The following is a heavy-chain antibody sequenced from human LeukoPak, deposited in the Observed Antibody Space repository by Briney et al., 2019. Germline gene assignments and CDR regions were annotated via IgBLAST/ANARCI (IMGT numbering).Heavy chain of an antibody. J-gene: IGHJ5*02. CDR2: IYYSGRT. D-gene: IGHD3-10*01. Sequence: SETLSLTCTVSGGSISSYYWSWIRQPPGKGLELIGNIYYSGRTNYNPSLKSRVTISVDTSKNQFSLNLSSVTAADTAVYYCARGHLGLSPWGQGTLVTVSS. V-gene: IGHV4-59*01. CDR1: GGSISSYY. CDR3: ARGHLGLSP.